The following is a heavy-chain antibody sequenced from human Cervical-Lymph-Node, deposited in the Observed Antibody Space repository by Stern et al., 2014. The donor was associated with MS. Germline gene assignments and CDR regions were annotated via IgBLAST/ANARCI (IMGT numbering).Heavy chain of an antibody. Sequence: EVQLVESGGEVKKPGDSLRISCKGSGYSFTNYWIGWVRQMPGKGLEWVGIIYPGDSDTRYSPSFQGHITMTADKSITTAYLQWSSLKASDTAMYYCARFASGGVGYWGQGTLVTVSS. CDR3: ARFASGGVGY. V-gene: IGHV5-51*03. J-gene: IGHJ4*02. CDR2: IYPGDSDT. D-gene: IGHD3-16*01. CDR1: GYSFTNYW.